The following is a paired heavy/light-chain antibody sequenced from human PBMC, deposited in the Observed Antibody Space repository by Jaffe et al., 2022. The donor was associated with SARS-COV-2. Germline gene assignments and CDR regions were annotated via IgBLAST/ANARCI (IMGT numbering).Heavy chain of an antibody. V-gene: IGHV2-70*01. J-gene: IGHJ3*02. CDR1: GFSLSTSGMC. CDR3: ARTSVTRDAFDI. CDR2: IDWDDDK. Sequence: QVTLRESGPALVKPTQTLTLTCTFSGFSLSTSGMCVSWIRQPPGKALEWLALIDWDDDKYYSTSLKTRLTISKDTSKNQVVLTMTNMDPVDTATYYCARTSVTRDAFDIWGQGTMVTVSS. D-gene: IGHD4-17*01.
Light chain of an antibody. Sequence: DIQLTQSPSFLSASVGDRVTITCRASQGISSYLAWYQQKPGKAPKLLIYAASTLQSGVPSRFSGSGSGTEFTLTISSLQPEDFATYYCQQLNSYPQYTFGQGTKLEIK. CDR1: QGISSY. J-gene: IGKJ2*01. CDR2: AAS. CDR3: QQLNSYPQYT. V-gene: IGKV1-9*01.